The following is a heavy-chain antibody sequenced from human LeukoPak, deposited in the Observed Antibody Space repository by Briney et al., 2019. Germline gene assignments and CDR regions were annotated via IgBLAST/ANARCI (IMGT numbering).Heavy chain of an antibody. CDR3: ARDYGDSVSYSYYGMDV. Sequence: GGSLRLSCAASGFTFSSYSMNWVCQAPGKGLEWVSSISSSSSYIYYADSVKGRFTISRDNAKNSLYLQMNSLRAEDTAVYYCARDYGDSVSYSYYGMDVWGQGTTVTVSS. CDR1: GFTFSSYS. V-gene: IGHV3-21*01. CDR2: ISSSSSYI. D-gene: IGHD4-17*01. J-gene: IGHJ6*02.